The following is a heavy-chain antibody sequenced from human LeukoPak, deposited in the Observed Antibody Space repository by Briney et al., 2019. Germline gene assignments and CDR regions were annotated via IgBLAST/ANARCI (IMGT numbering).Heavy chain of an antibody. D-gene: IGHD6-19*01. J-gene: IGHJ6*03. CDR3: ARVYSSGWYVRSNYYYMDV. Sequence: SETLSLTCTVSGGSISSYYWSWIRQPPGKGLEWIGYIYTSGSTNYNPSLKSRVTISVDTSKNQFSLKLSSVTAADTAVYYCARVYSSGWYVRSNYYYMDVWGKGTTVTVS. V-gene: IGHV4-4*09. CDR1: GGSISSYY. CDR2: IYTSGST.